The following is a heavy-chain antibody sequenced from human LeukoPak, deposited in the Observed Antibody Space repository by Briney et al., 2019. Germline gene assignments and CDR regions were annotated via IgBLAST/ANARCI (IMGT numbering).Heavy chain of an antibody. J-gene: IGHJ6*03. CDR3: TRGSIAYYYMDV. Sequence: SETLSLTCTVSGGSISSYYWSWIRQPPGKGPEWIGYIYYSGSTNYNPSLKSRVTISVDTSKNQFSLKLSSVTAADTAVYYCTRGSIAYYYMDVWGKGTTVTISS. CDR2: IYYSGST. V-gene: IGHV4-59*01. CDR1: GGSISSYY. D-gene: IGHD3-22*01.